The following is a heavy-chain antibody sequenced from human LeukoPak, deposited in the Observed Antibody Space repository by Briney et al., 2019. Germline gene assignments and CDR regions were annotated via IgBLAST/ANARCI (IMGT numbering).Heavy chain of an antibody. CDR2: ICYSGST. Sequence: SETLSLTCTVSGGSISSSSYYWGWIRQPPGKGLEWIGSICYSGSTYYNPSLKSRVTISVDTSKNQFSLKLSSVTAADTAVYYCARHDILTGYYSYYFDYWGQGTLVTVSS. V-gene: IGHV4-39*01. D-gene: IGHD3-9*01. J-gene: IGHJ4*02. CDR3: ARHDILTGYYSYYFDY. CDR1: GGSISSSSYY.